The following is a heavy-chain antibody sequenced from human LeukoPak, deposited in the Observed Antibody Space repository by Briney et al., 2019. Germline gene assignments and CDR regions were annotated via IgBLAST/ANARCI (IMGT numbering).Heavy chain of an antibody. J-gene: IGHJ4*02. CDR1: GFTFSSYE. CDR3: ARDGSGRVPEMSAPDY. Sequence: LSGGSLRLSCAASGFTFSSYEMNWVRQAPGKGLEWVSYISSSGSTIYYADSVKGRFTISRDNAKNSLYLQMNSLRAEDTAVYYCARDGSGRVPEMSAPDYWGQGTLVTVSS. CDR2: ISSSGSTI. V-gene: IGHV3-48*03. D-gene: IGHD3-10*01.